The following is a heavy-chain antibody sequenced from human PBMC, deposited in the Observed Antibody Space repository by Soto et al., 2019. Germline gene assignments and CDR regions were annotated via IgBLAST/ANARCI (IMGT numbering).Heavy chain of an antibody. Sequence: QVQLVQSGAEVKKPGSSVTVSCKASGGTFSSHVFNWVRQAPGQGLEWMGGIMPIIGTANYAQKFQGRVTITADESTGRAYMELSSIRSADTAVYYCARDLEFRDGNISPLDYWGQGTLVTVS. CDR1: GGTFSSHV. V-gene: IGHV1-69*01. D-gene: IGHD3-10*01. CDR3: ARDLEFRDGNISPLDY. CDR2: IMPIIGTA. J-gene: IGHJ4*02.